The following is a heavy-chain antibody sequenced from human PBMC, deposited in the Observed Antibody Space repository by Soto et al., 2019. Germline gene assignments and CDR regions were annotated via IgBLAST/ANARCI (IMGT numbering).Heavy chain of an antibody. CDR2: ISYDASNK. D-gene: IGHD2-21*02. Sequence: QVQLVESGGGVVQPGRSLRLSCAASGFTFSSYTMHWVRQAPGKGLEWVAVISYDASNKYYADSVKGRFTISRDNSKNTLYLQMNSLRAEDTAVHYCARDWRRLAYCGGDCYSDPFDYWGQGTLVTVSS. CDR3: ARDWRRLAYCGGDCYSDPFDY. CDR1: GFTFSSYT. V-gene: IGHV3-30-3*01. J-gene: IGHJ4*02.